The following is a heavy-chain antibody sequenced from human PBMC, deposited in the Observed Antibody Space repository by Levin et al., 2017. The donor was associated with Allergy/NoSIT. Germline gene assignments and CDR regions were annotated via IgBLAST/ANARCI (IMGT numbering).Heavy chain of an antibody. CDR1: GFTFSSYA. CDR3: AKKGGTGTNYYFDY. Sequence: PGGSLRLSCVASGFTFSSYAMSWVRQAPGKGPEWLSIFSGSGGTTSYADSVKGRFTISRDNSKNTLFLQMNSLRAEDTAVYYCAKKGGTGTNYYFDYWGQGTLVTVSS. D-gene: IGHD1-14*01. J-gene: IGHJ4*02. V-gene: IGHV3-23*01. CDR2: FSGSGGTT.